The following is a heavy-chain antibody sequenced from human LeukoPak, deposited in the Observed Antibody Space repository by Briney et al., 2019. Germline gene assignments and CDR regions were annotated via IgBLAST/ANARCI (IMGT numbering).Heavy chain of an antibody. V-gene: IGHV3-23*01. D-gene: IGHD1-26*01. CDR1: GFTLRSHA. CDR3: ASELKVAGATTGFDY. J-gene: IGHJ4*02. CDR2: ISVSGGST. Sequence: GGSLRLSCTASGFTLRSHAMSWVRQAPGKGLEWVSRISVSGGSTFYADSVKGRFTMSRDNSKNTLYLQMNTLRADDTAVYYCASELKVAGATTGFDYWGQGTLVTVSS.